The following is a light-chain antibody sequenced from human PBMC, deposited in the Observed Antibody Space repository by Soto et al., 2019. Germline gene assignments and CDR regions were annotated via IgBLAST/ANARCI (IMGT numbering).Light chain of an antibody. CDR1: RSLVASDGNAY. CDR3: MQATQLRT. Sequence: EIVLTQTPLLSPVTLGQPASISCRSSRSLVASDGNAYLTWLHQRPGQPPRPLIYKVSQQLSGVPDRFSGSGAGTDFTLHISRVEAEDVGTYFCMQATQLRTFGQGTRLEIK. J-gene: IGKJ5*01. V-gene: IGKV2-24*01. CDR2: KVS.